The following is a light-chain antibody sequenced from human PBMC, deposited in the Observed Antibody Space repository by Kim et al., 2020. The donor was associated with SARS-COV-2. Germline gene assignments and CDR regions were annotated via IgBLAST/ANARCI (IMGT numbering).Light chain of an antibody. CDR2: DNN. Sequence: GQKVTISCSGSSSNIGNNYGSWYQQLPGTAPKLLIYDNNKRPSGIPDRFSGSKSGTSATLGITGLQTGDEADYYCGTWDSSLSAYVFGTGTKVTVL. J-gene: IGLJ1*01. CDR3: GTWDSSLSAYV. V-gene: IGLV1-51*01. CDR1: SSNIGNNY.